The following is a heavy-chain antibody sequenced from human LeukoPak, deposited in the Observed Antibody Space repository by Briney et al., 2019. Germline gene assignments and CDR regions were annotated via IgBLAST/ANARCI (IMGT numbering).Heavy chain of an antibody. CDR3: ARRGIISGWYWAYYFDY. Sequence: PGGSPRLSCAASGFTFSSYSMNWVRQAPGKGLEWVANIEQDGGETYYVDSVKGRFTISRDNAKNSLSLQMNSLRAEDTAVYYCARRGIISGWYWAYYFDYWGQGTLVTVSS. V-gene: IGHV3-7*01. CDR1: GFTFSSYS. D-gene: IGHD6-19*01. J-gene: IGHJ4*02. CDR2: IEQDGGET.